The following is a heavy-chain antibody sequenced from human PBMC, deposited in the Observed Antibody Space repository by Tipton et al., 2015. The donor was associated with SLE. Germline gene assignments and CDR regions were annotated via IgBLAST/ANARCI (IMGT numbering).Heavy chain of an antibody. J-gene: IGHJ5*02. CDR2: ISYTGST. CDR1: GGSMSSYY. V-gene: IGHV4-59*01. Sequence: TLSLTCTVSGGSMSSYYWSWIRLPPGKGLEWIGCISYTGSTSYIPSLKSRVTISVDTSKNQFSLKLTSVIAADTAFYYCARESGPWGQGTLVTVSS. CDR3: ARESGP.